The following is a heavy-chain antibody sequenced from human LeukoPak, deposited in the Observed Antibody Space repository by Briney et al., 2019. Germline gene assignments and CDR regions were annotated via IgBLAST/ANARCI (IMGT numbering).Heavy chain of an antibody. CDR1: GFTFSDAC. CDR3: TTGTWIQLWLADY. J-gene: IGHJ4*02. V-gene: IGHV3-15*01. CDR2: IKTKTDGGTT. Sequence: GGSLRLSCAASGFTFSDACMSWARQAPGKGLEWVGHIKTKTDGGTTDYAAPVKGRFTISRDDSNNTLYLQMNSLKTEDTALYYCTTGTWIQLWLADYWGQGTLVTVSS. D-gene: IGHD5-18*01.